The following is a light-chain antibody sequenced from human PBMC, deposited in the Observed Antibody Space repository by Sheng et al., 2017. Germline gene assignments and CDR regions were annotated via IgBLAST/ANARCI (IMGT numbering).Light chain of an antibody. Sequence: IQMTQSPSSLSASVGDRVTITCRASQDIRKDLGWYQQKPGKAPKLLIYKASSLESGVPSRFSGSGSGTEFTLTISSLQPDDFATYYCQQYNSYLTFGGGTKVEIK. CDR1: QDIRKD. CDR3: QQYNSYLT. CDR2: KAS. V-gene: IGKV1-17*01. J-gene: IGKJ4*01.